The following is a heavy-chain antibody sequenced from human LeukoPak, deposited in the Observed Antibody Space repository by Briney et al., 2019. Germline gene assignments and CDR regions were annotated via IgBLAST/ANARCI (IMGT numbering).Heavy chain of an antibody. D-gene: IGHD3-9*01. V-gene: IGHV3-23*01. Sequence: ASLLLSSASSGFFISYYTMWWVQPPRRRVVELVFVINGSGGNTYYADSVKGRFTISRDNSKNTLYLQMNSLRDEDTAVYYCAKWGDFDVLTGYYVPDFWGQGTLVTVSS. CDR2: INGSGGNT. CDR1: GFFISYYT. J-gene: IGHJ4*02. CDR3: AKWGDFDVLTGYYVPDF.